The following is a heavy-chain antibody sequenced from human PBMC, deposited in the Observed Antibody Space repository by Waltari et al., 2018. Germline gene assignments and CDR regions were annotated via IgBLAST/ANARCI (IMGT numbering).Heavy chain of an antibody. Sequence: QVQLVQSGAEAKKPGASVKVSCKASGYTFTSYDINWVRQATGQGLEWMGWMNPNSGNTGYAQKFQGRVTITRNTSISTAYMELSSLRSEDTAVYYCARTPYMVRGVSYYYYYYMDVWGKGTTVTVSS. J-gene: IGHJ6*03. CDR3: ARTPYMVRGVSYYYYYYMDV. D-gene: IGHD3-10*01. CDR1: GYTFTSYD. CDR2: MNPNSGNT. V-gene: IGHV1-8*03.